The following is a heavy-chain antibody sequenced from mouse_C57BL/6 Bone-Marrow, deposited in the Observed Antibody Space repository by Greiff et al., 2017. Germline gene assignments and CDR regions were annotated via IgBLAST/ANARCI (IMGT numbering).Heavy chain of an antibody. Sequence: VQLQESGAELMKPGASVKLSCKATGYTFTGYWIEWVKQRPGHGLEWIGEILPGSGSTNYNEKFKGKATFTADTSSNTAYMQLSSLTTEDSAISYCARGGYYDGYYAAWFAYWGQGTLVTVSA. V-gene: IGHV1-9*01. CDR1: GYTFTGYW. D-gene: IGHD2-3*01. CDR2: ILPGSGST. CDR3: ARGGYYDGYYAAWFAY. J-gene: IGHJ3*01.